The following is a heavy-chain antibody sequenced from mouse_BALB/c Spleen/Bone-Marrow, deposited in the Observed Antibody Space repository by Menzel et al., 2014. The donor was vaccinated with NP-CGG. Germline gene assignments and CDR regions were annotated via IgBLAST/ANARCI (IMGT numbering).Heavy chain of an antibody. D-gene: IGHD1-2*01. J-gene: IGHJ2*01. Sequence: EVKLMESGGGLVQPGGSLKLSCTASGFEFSRYRMSCTRQAPGKGLQWIGEINPESSTINYTPSLKDKFIISKDNAKNALYLQMSKVRSEDTTLYYCTRLTYYGFTDYWGQGTTLTVSS. CDR3: TRLTYYGFTDY. CDR1: GFEFSRYR. V-gene: IGHV4-1*02. CDR2: INPESSTI.